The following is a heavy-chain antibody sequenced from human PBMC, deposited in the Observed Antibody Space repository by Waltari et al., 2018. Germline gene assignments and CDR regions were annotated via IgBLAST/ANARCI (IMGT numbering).Heavy chain of an antibody. Sequence: EVQLVESGGGVVNPGGSLRLSCAASGFTFDDYAMHWVRQAPGQGLEWVSVVKWEGGETDSADSVKGRFTISRDNSKNFLYLQMNSLTAEDTAFYYCAKEATVTRRGVFDIWGQGTKVTVSS. V-gene: IGHV3-43D*04. J-gene: IGHJ3*02. CDR3: AKEATVTRRGVFDI. CDR2: VKWEGGET. CDR1: GFTFDDYA. D-gene: IGHD2-21*02.